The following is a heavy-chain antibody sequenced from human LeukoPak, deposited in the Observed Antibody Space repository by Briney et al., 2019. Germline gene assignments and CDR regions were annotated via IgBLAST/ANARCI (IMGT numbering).Heavy chain of an antibody. CDR1: GGSISSGGYY. CDR2: IYHSGST. D-gene: IGHD3-10*01. V-gene: IGHV4-30-2*01. Sequence: PSQTLSLTCTVSGGSISSGGYYWSWLRQPPGKGLEWIGYIYHSGSTYYNPSLKSRVTISVDMSKNQFSLKLNSVTAADTAVYYCARPQDPMVRGVAFDIWGQGTMVTVSS. CDR3: ARPQDPMVRGVAFDI. J-gene: IGHJ3*02.